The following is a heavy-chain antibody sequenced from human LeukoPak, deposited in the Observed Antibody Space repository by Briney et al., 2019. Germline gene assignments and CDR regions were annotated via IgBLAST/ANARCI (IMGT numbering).Heavy chain of an antibody. Sequence: GGSLRLSCAASGFTFSSYAMSWVRQAPGKGLEWVSAISGSGGSTYYVDSVKGRFTISRDNSKNTLYLQMNSLRAEDTAVYYCAKGPYCSGGSCYPNWFDPWGQGTLVTVSS. CDR2: ISGSGGST. J-gene: IGHJ5*02. D-gene: IGHD2-15*01. CDR3: AKGPYCSGGSCYPNWFDP. V-gene: IGHV3-23*01. CDR1: GFTFSSYA.